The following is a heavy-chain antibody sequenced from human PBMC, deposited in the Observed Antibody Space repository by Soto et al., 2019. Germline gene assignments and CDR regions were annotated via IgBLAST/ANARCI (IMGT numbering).Heavy chain of an antibody. J-gene: IGHJ6*03. CDR2: ISGSGGST. CDR1: GFTFSSYA. CDR3: AKMDCSGGSCYWPYYYYMDV. V-gene: IGHV3-23*01. Sequence: GGSLRLSCAASGFTFSSYAMSWVRQAPGKGLEWVSAISGSGGSTYYADSVKGRLTISRDNSKNTLYLEMNSLRAEDTAVYYCAKMDCSGGSCYWPYYYYMDVWGKGTTVTVSS. D-gene: IGHD2-15*01.